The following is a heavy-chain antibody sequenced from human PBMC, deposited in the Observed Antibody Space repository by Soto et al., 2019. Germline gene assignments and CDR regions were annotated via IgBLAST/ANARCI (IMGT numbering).Heavy chain of an antibody. J-gene: IGHJ6*02. Sequence: SETLSLTCTVSGGSVSSGSYYWSWIRQPPGKGLEWIGYIYYSGSTNYNPSLKSRVTISVDTSKNQFSLKLSSVTAADTAVYYCARDHRGYYGSGSYYNRAYYYYGMDVWGQGTTVTVSS. CDR2: IYYSGST. D-gene: IGHD3-10*01. V-gene: IGHV4-61*01. CDR1: GGSVSSGSYY. CDR3: ARDHRGYYGSGSYYNRAYYYYGMDV.